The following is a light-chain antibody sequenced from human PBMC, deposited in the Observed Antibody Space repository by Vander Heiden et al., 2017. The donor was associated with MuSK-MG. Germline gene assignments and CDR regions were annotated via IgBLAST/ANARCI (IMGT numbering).Light chain of an antibody. CDR1: QGMSSY. J-gene: IGKJ1*01. CDR3: QQHYSFPS. CDR2: PAS. V-gene: IGKV1D-8*03. Sequence: VIWMTQSPSLVAASTGDRVTIRCRMSQGMSSYLAWYQQKPGKAPEPLCYPASTLQSGVPYRFSDSGSGPAFPLACSSLQCADPGSHNWQQHYSFPSLVQGTKVEIK.